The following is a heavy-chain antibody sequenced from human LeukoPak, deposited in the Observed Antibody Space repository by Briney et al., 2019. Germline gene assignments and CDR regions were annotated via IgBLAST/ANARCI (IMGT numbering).Heavy chain of an antibody. CDR1: GFTFSSYG. CDR2: IRYDGSNK. Sequence: PGGSLRLSCAASGFTFSSYGMHWVRQAPGKGLEWVAFIRYDGSNKYYADSVKGRFTISRDNSKNSLYLQMNSLRTEDTALYYCAKDIRKGIAVAGTPPDAFDIWGQGTMVTVSS. D-gene: IGHD6-19*01. CDR3: AKDIRKGIAVAGTPPDAFDI. J-gene: IGHJ3*02. V-gene: IGHV3-30*02.